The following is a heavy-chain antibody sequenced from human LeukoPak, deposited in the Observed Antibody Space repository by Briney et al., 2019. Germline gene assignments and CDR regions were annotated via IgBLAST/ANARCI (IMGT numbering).Heavy chain of an antibody. D-gene: IGHD3-22*01. J-gene: IGHJ4*02. CDR2: ISSSSSYI. CDR3: ARDSNYYDSKQLDY. CDR1: GFTFSSYS. V-gene: IGHV3-21*01. Sequence: GGSLRLSCAASGFTFSSYSMNWVRQAPGKGLEWVSSISSSSSYIYYADSVKGRFTISRDNAKNSLYLQMNSLRAEDTAVYYCARDSNYYDSKQLDYWGQGNLVTVSS.